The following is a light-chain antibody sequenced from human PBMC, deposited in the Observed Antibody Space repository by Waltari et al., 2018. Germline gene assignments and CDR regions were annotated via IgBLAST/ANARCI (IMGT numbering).Light chain of an antibody. Sequence: CTGTSSDVGTYNYVSWYQQYPGKAPKLMIYDVSKRPSGVPDRFSGSKSGNTASLTISGLQADDEADYYCCSYAGSYTVIFGGGTMVTVL. CDR3: CSYAGSYTVI. CDR1: SSDVGTYNY. CDR2: DVS. J-gene: IGLJ2*01. V-gene: IGLV2-11*01.